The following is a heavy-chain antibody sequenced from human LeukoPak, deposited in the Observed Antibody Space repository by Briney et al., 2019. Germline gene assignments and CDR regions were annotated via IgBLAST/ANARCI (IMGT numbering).Heavy chain of an antibody. CDR1: GYTLTELS. CDR2: FDPEDGET. CDR3: ATTSIVVPALTSFDP. D-gene: IGHD2-2*01. Sequence: GASVKVSCKVSGYTLTELSMHWVRQAPGKGLEWMGGFDPEDGETIYAQKFQGRVTMTEDTSTDTAYMELSSLRSEDTDVYYCATTSIVVPALTSFDPWGQGTLVTVSS. V-gene: IGHV1-24*01. J-gene: IGHJ5*02.